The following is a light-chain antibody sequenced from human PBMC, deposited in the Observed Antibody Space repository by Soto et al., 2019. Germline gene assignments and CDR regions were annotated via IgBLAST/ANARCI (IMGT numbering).Light chain of an antibody. CDR3: SSYAGSNNLV. V-gene: IGLV2-8*01. CDR1: SSDVGGYNY. CDR2: EVS. J-gene: IGLJ3*02. Sequence: QSALTQPPSASGSPGQSVTISCTGTSSDVGGYNYVSWYQQHPGKAPKLMIYEVSKRPSGVPDRFSASKSGNTASLTVSALQAEDEADYYCSSYAGSNNLVFGGGTKVTVL.